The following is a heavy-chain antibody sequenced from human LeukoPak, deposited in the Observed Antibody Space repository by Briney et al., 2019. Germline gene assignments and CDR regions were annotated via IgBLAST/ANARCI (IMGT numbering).Heavy chain of an antibody. D-gene: IGHD4-17*01. Sequence: PSETLSLTCAVYGGSFSGYYWSWIRQPPGKGLEWIGYIYYSGSTNYNPSLKSRVTISVDTSKNQFSLKLSSVTAADTAVYYCAREGYGDHYYYMDVWGKGTTVTVSS. CDR3: AREGYGDHYYYMDV. CDR2: IYYSGST. V-gene: IGHV4-59*01. J-gene: IGHJ6*03. CDR1: GGSFSGYY.